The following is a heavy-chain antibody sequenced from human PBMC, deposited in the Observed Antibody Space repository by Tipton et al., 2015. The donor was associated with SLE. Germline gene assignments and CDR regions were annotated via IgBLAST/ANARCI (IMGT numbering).Heavy chain of an antibody. D-gene: IGHD3-9*01. J-gene: IGHJ4*02. CDR1: GGSFSGYY. CDR3: ARLGHFDWLFLDY. V-gene: IGHV4-34*01. CDR2: INHSGST. Sequence: TLSLTCAVYGGSFSGYYWSWIRQPPGKGLEWIGEINHSGSTNYNPSLKSRVTISVDTSKNQFSLKLSSVTAADTAVYYCARLGHFDWLFLDYWGQGTLVTVSS.